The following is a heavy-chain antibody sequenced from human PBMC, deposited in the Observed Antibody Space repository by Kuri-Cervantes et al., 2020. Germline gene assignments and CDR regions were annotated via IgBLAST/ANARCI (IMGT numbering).Heavy chain of an antibody. CDR1: GFTFSSSG. CDR3: ARDRGYYGSGNYFDY. Sequence: GESLKISCAASGFTFSSSGMHWVRQAPGKGLDWVTIISYDGSNKYYADSVKGRFTISRDNSKNTLYLQMNSLRAEDTAVYYCARDRGYYGSGNYFDYWGQGTLVTVSS. V-gene: IGHV3-30*03. J-gene: IGHJ4*02. CDR2: ISYDGSNK. D-gene: IGHD3-10*01.